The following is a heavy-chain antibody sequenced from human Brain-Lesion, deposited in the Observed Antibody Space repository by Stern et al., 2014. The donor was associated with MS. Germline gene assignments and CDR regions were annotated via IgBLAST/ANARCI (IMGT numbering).Heavy chain of an antibody. V-gene: IGHV1-24*01. CDR2: FDPEDGET. CDR3: ATLSPGAGGNYYRHFDY. D-gene: IGHD1-26*01. CDR1: GYTLTELS. J-gene: IGHJ4*02. Sequence: QVQLVESGAEVKKPGASVKVSCKVSGYTLTELSMHWVRQAPRKGLEGMGGFDPEDGETIYAQKFQGRVTMPEATSTDTAYLQLRSLRSEDTAVYYCATLSPGAGGNYYRHFDYWGQGTLVTVSS.